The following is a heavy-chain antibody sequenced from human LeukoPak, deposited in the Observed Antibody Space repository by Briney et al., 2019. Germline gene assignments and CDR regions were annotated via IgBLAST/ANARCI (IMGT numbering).Heavy chain of an antibody. CDR3: ARVVWDSRRGAFDI. Sequence: ASVTVSCKASGYTFTSYGISWVRQAPGQGLEWMGWISAYNGNTNYAQKLQGRVTMTTDTSTSTAYMELRSLRSEDTAVYYCARVVWDSRRGAFDIWGQGTMVTVSS. D-gene: IGHD1-26*01. V-gene: IGHV1-18*01. CDR2: ISAYNGNT. J-gene: IGHJ3*02. CDR1: GYTFTSYG.